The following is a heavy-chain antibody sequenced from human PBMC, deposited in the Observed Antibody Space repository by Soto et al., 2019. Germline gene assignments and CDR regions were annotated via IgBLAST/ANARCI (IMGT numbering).Heavy chain of an antibody. J-gene: IGHJ6*02. Sequence: SETLSLTCTVSGGSISSSSYYWGWIRQPPGKGLEWIGSIYYSGSTYYNPSLKSRVTISVDTSKNQFSLKLSSVTAADTAVYYCARQTMVRGVIGYYYYGMDVWGQGTTVTVSS. CDR2: IYYSGST. V-gene: IGHV4-39*01. CDR3: ARQTMVRGVIGYYYYGMDV. D-gene: IGHD3-10*01. CDR1: GGSISSSSYY.